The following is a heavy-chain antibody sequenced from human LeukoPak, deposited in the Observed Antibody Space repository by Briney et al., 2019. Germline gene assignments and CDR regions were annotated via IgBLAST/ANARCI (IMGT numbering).Heavy chain of an antibody. J-gene: IGHJ3*02. CDR1: GYSISSGYY. CDR2: IYYSGST. Sequence: SETLSLTCTVSGYSISSGYYWGWIRPPPGKGLEWIGYIYYSGSTNYNPSLKSRVTISVDTSKNQFSLKLSSVTAADTAVYYCARVGGSYYYAFDIWGQGTMVTVSS. D-gene: IGHD1-26*01. V-gene: IGHV4-61*01. CDR3: ARVGGSYYYAFDI.